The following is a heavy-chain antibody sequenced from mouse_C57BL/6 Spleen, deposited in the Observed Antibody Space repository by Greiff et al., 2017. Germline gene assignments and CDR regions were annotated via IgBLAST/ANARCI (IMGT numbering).Heavy chain of an antibody. CDR2: IWGVGST. V-gene: IGHV2-6*01. J-gene: IGHJ3*01. CDR1: GFSLTSYC. D-gene: IGHD2-5*01. Sequence: VKLMESGPGLVAPSQSLSITCTVSGFSLTSYCVDWVRQSPGQGLEWLGVIWGVGSTNYNSALKSRLSISKDNSKSQVFLKMNSLQTDDTAMYYCAGSNWADWGQGTLVTVSA. CDR3: AGSNWAD.